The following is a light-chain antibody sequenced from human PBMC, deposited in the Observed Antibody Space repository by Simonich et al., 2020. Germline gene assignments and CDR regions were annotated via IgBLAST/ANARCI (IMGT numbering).Light chain of an antibody. V-gene: IGKV4-1*01. CDR2: WAS. Sequence: DIVMTQSPDSLAVSLGERATINCKSSQSVLYSSNNKQYLAWYQQKPGQPPKLLIYWASTRESGVPDRFIGSGSGTDFTLTISSLQAEDVAVYYCQQYYSTPYTFGQGTKLEIK. CDR1: QSVLYSSNNKQY. CDR3: QQYYSTPYT. J-gene: IGKJ2*01.